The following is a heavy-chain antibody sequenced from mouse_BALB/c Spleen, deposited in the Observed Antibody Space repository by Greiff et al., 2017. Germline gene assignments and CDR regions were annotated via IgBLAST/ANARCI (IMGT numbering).Heavy chain of an antibody. CDR1: GYSITSDYA. D-gene: IGHD2-4*01. Sequence: EVKLVESGPGLVKPSQSLSLTCTVTGYSITSDYAWNWIRQFPGNKLEWMGYISYSGSTSYNPSLKSRISITRDTSKNQFFLQLNSVTTEDTATYYCARSVPYDYDEGGAAYWGQGTLVTVSA. CDR2: ISYSGST. J-gene: IGHJ3*01. V-gene: IGHV3-2*02. CDR3: ARSVPYDYDEGGAAY.